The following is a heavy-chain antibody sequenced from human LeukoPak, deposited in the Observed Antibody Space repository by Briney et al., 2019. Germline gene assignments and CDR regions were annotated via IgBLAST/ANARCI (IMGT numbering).Heavy chain of an antibody. V-gene: IGHV3-48*01. D-gene: IGHD3-10*01. CDR3: AREPPPQFDNWFDP. CDR2: ISSSSSTI. CDR1: GFTFSSYS. Sequence: PGGSLRLSCAASGFTFSSYSMNWVRQAPGKGLEWVSYISSSSSTIYYADSVTGRFTISRDNAKNSLYLQMNSLRAEDTAVYYCAREPPPQFDNWFDPWGQGTLVTVSS. J-gene: IGHJ5*02.